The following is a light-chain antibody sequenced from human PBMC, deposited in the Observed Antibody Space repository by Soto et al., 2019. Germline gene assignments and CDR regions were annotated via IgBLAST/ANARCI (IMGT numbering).Light chain of an antibody. CDR2: EVS. CDR1: SSDVGGYNY. J-gene: IGLJ2*01. V-gene: IGLV2-14*01. Sequence: QSALTQPASVSGSPGQSITISCTGTSSDVGGYNYVSWYQQHPGKAPKLMIYEVSNRPSGVSNRFSGSKSGNTASLAITGLQAEDEADYYCQSYDSSLSVRVVFGGGTKVTVL. CDR3: QSYDSSLSVRVV.